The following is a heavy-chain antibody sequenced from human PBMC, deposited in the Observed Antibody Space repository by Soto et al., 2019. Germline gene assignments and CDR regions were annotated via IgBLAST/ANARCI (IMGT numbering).Heavy chain of an antibody. CDR1: GYSFTSYW. V-gene: IGHV5-51*01. CDR2: IYPGDSDT. CDR3: ARQGGYDSSGYYKWWYYGMDV. J-gene: IGHJ6*02. D-gene: IGHD3-22*01. Sequence: GESLKISCKGSGYSFTSYWIGWVRQMPGKGLEWMGIIYPGDSDTRYSPSFQGQVTISADKSISTAYLQWSSLKASDTAMYYCARQGGYDSSGYYKWWYYGMDVWGQGTTVTLSS.